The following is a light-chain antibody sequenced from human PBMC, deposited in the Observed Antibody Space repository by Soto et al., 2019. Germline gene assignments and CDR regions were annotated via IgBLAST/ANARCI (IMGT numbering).Light chain of an antibody. V-gene: IGLV2-8*01. CDR2: EVS. CDR3: SSYAGSNNFDV. Sequence: QSVLPQPPSASGFPGQSVTISCTRTSSDVGGYNYVSWYQQHPGKAPKLMIYEVSKRPSGVPDRFSGSKSGNTASLTVSGLQAEDEADYYCSSYAGSNNFDVFGTGTKVTVL. J-gene: IGLJ1*01. CDR1: SSDVGGYNY.